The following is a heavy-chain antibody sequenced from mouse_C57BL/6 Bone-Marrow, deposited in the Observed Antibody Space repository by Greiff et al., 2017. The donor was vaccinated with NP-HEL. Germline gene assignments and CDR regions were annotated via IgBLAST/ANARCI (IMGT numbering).Heavy chain of an antibody. J-gene: IGHJ4*01. CDR2: IDPEDGET. CDR1: GFNIKDYY. V-gene: IGHV14-2*01. D-gene: IGHD1-1*01. CDR3: ASSYYYGSSYPLYAMDY. Sequence: VQLQQSGAELVKPGASVKLSCTASGFNIKDYYMHWVKQRTEQGLEWIGRIDPEDGETKYAPKFQGKATITAVTSSNTAYLQLSSLTSEDTAVYYCASSYYYGSSYPLYAMDYWGQGTSVTVSS.